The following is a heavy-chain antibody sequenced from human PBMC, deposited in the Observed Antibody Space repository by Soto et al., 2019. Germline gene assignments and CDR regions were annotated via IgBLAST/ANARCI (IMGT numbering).Heavy chain of an antibody. Sequence: QVQLVESGGGVVQPGRSLRLSCAASGFTFSSYGMHWVRQAPGKGLEWVAVISYDGSNKYYADSVKGRFTISRENSKNTLYLEMNSLGAEETAVYFFAVTMVRGGGFDPWGQGTLVTVSS. J-gene: IGHJ5*02. CDR3: AVTMVRGGGFDP. V-gene: IGHV3-30*03. D-gene: IGHD3-10*01. CDR2: ISYDGSNK. CDR1: GFTFSSYG.